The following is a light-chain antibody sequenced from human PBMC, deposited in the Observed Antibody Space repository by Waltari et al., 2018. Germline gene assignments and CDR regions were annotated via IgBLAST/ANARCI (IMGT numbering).Light chain of an antibody. V-gene: IGLV3-21*03. Sequence: SFVLTQTPSVSVAPGNTARITCGGDNIASRSVHWDQQKPGQAPVLVVHDDRDRSPGVPERISGSNSGNTATLTISSVDVGDEADYYCQLWDYTTDHWVFGGGTKLTVL. CDR3: QLWDYTTDHWV. CDR2: DDR. J-gene: IGLJ3*02. CDR1: NIASRS.